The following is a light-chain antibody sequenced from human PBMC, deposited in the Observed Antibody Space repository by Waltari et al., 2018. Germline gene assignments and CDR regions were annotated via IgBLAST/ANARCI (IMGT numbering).Light chain of an antibody. CDR2: GAS. CDR1: QDIKTS. Sequence: DVQMTQSPSSLSASAGDRVSISCRASQDIKTSLDWYQQKPGKPPKRLIYGASSLDPGVPSRFSGRGSGKDFTLTISSLQPEDFATYYCLQYRSKPLTFGGGTKVEIK. J-gene: IGKJ4*01. CDR3: LQYRSKPLT. V-gene: IGKV1-17*01.